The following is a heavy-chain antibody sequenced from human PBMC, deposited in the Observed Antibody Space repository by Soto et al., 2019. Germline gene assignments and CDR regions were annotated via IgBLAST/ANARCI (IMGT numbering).Heavy chain of an antibody. CDR1: GFTFGYYA. D-gene: IGHD3-16*01. V-gene: IGHV3-49*04. J-gene: IGHJ4*02. CDR3: TRASSLDFDF. CDR2: IRRNAYGGTT. Sequence: GGSLRLSCTTSGFTFGYYALSWVRQSPGKGLEWVGFIRRNAYGGTTDYAASVKGRFTISRDDSKSIAYLQMNSLRTEDTALYYCTRASSLDFDFWGQGTLVTVSS.